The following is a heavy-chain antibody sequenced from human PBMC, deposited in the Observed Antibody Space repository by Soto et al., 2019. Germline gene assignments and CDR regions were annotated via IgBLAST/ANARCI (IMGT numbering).Heavy chain of an antibody. V-gene: IGHV3-23*01. Sequence: GGSLRLSCAGSGFTFNRNAMSWVRQAPGKGLEWVSGITGNSAFTYYADSVKGRVIISRDNSKNTLYLQINTLRVEDTAVYYCEKNRESDYDAFDVWGQGTVVTVSS. D-gene: IGHD3-16*01. CDR3: EKNRESDYDAFDV. CDR1: GFTFNRNA. CDR2: ITGNSAFT. J-gene: IGHJ3*01.